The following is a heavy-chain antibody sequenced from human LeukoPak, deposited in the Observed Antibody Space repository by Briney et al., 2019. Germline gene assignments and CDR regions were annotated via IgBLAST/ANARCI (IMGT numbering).Heavy chain of an antibody. CDR3: ARVSPYSSGWYGCYFDY. CDR2: IIPILGTA. D-gene: IGHD6-19*01. V-gene: IGHV1-69*05. Sequence: SVKVSCKASGGTFSSYAISWVRQAPGQGLEWMGGIIPILGTANHAQKFQGRVTITTDASASTDYMELSSLRSEDTAVYYCARVSPYSSGWYGCYFDYWGQGTLVTVSP. J-gene: IGHJ4*02. CDR1: GGTFSSYA.